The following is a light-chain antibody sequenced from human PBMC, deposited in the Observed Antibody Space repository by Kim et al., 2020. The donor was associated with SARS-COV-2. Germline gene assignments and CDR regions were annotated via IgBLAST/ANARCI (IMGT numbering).Light chain of an antibody. CDR2: QDS. CDR3: QAWDSSTHYV. V-gene: IGLV3-1*01. CDR1: KLGDKY. J-gene: IGLJ1*01. Sequence: VSPGQTACITCSGDKLGDKYACWYQQKPGQSPVLVIYQDSKRPSGIPERFSGSNSGNTATLTISGTQAMDEADYYCQAWDSSTHYVFGTGTKVTVL.